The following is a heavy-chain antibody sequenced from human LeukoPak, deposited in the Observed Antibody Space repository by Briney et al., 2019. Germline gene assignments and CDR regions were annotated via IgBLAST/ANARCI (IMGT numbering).Heavy chain of an antibody. CDR2: FDPEDGET. CDR1: GYTLTELS. CDR3: ATAGGVYGDSRDWFDP. J-gene: IGHJ5*02. V-gene: IGHV1-24*01. D-gene: IGHD4-17*01. Sequence: VASVKVSCKVSGYTLTELSMHWVRQAPGKGLEWMGGFDPEDGETIYAQKFQGRVTMTEDTSTDTAYMELSSLRSEDTAVYYCATAGGVYGDSRDWFDPWGQGTLVTVSS.